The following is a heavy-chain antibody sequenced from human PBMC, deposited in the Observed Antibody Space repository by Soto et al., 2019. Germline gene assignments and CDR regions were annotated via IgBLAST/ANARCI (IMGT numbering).Heavy chain of an antibody. CDR2: VNGDGGNT. V-gene: IGHV1-18*01. J-gene: IGHJ3*01. CDR1: GYTFSNYG. CDR3: PRGAGLNDDSDL. Sequence: QVHLVQSGGEVKKRGASVKISCQTSGYTFSNYGITWVRQAPGQGLEWVGWVNGDGGNTNYAQNMEGRVTMTTDAPTATADMDLRTLRSGDTDTYYRPRGAGLNDDSDLWRQGTVVSVSS.